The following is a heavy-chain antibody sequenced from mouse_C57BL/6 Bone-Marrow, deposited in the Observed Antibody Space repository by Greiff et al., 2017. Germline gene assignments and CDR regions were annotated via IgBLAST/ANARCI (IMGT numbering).Heavy chain of an antibody. CDR2: IDPEIGDT. Sequence: EVKLQESGAELVRPGASVKLSCTASGFNIKDDYIHWVKQRPEQGLEWIGWIDPEIGDTEYASKFQGKATITSDTSSNTAYLQLSSLTSADTAVYYCSSFDGNYFDFWGQGTPLTVAS. V-gene: IGHV14-4*01. D-gene: IGHD2-3*01. CDR3: SSFDGNYFDF. CDR1: GFNIKDDY. J-gene: IGHJ2*01.